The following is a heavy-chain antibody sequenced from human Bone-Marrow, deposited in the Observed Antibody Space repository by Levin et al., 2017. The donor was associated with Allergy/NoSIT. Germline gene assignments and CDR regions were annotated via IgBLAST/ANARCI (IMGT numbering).Heavy chain of an antibody. V-gene: IGHV3-73*01. D-gene: IGHD6-6*01. Sequence: GGSLRLSCAASGFTFSDSAVHWVRQPPGKGLEWVGRIKSQANGYATAYGSSVRGRFTISRDDSQNTAYLPMDSLKTEDPAVYYCSRGRYSSSTDYYFYCGLDVWGQGTTVTVSS. J-gene: IGHJ6*02. CDR1: GFTFSDSA. CDR2: IKSQANGYAT. CDR3: SRGRYSSSTDYYFYCGLDV.